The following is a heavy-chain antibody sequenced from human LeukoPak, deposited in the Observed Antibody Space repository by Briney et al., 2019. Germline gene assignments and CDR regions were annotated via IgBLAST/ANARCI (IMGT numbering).Heavy chain of an antibody. CDR3: AGSKYPEPQDLNF. CDR1: GFTFDIYE. J-gene: IGHJ4*02. CDR2: ISSDRNDI. V-gene: IGHV3-48*03. Sequence: GGSLRLSCAASGFTFDIYEMNWVRQAPGKGLEWISYISSDRNDIYYADSVKGRFTISRDNAKYSLYLQMNSLRAEDTAVYYCAGSKYPEPQDLNFWGQGTLVAVSS. D-gene: IGHD4-11*01.